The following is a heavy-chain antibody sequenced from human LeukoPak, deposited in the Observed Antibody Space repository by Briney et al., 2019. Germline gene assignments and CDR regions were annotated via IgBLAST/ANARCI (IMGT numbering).Heavy chain of an antibody. CDR2: IKQDGTEK. V-gene: IGHV3-7*01. CDR1: GFTLSNHW. J-gene: IGHJ4*02. D-gene: IGHD3-3*01. Sequence: PGGSLRLSCAASGFTLSNHWMIWVRQALGKGLECVANIKQDGTEKYYLDSVKGRFTISRDNAKNSLYLQMNSLRVEDTAVYYCAKTGFLEWLLYRAHFDYWGQGTLVTVSS. CDR3: AKTGFLEWLLYRAHFDY.